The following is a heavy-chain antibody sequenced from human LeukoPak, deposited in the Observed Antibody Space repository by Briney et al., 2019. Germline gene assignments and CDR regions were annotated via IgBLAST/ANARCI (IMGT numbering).Heavy chain of an antibody. Sequence: GRSLRLSCAASGFTFSSYGMHWVRQAPGKGLEWVAVISYDGSNKYYADSVKGRFAISRDNSKNTLYLQMNSLRAEDTAVYYCARDWGLLDYYGMDVWGKGTTVTVSS. D-gene: IGHD3-16*01. CDR2: ISYDGSNK. CDR3: ARDWGLLDYYGMDV. V-gene: IGHV3-30*03. J-gene: IGHJ6*04. CDR1: GFTFSSYG.